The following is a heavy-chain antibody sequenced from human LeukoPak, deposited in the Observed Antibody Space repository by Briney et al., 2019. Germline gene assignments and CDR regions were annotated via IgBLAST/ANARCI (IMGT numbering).Heavy chain of an antibody. Sequence: SETLSLTCTVSGGSISTYFWSWIRQPPGKGLEWIGYIYYSGSTNYNPSLKSRVTISLDTSKNQFSLKLSSVTAADTAMYYCARVSRGYSVGGDYWGQGALVTVSS. J-gene: IGHJ4*02. CDR1: GGSISTYF. CDR2: IYYSGST. D-gene: IGHD4-23*01. CDR3: ARVSRGYSVGGDY. V-gene: IGHV4-59*01.